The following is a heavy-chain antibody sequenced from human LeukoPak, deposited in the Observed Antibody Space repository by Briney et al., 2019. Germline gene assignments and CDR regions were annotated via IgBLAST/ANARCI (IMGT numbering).Heavy chain of an antibody. CDR1: GGSNSSYY. D-gene: IGHD1-14*01. Sequence: PSETLSLTCTVSGGSNSSYYWSWIRQPPGKGLEWIGYIYYSGSTNYNPSLKSRVTISVDTSKNQFSLKLSSVTAADTAVYYCARALLQTDWFDPWGQGTLVTVSS. CDR2: IYYSGST. J-gene: IGHJ5*02. V-gene: IGHV4-59*01. CDR3: ARALLQTDWFDP.